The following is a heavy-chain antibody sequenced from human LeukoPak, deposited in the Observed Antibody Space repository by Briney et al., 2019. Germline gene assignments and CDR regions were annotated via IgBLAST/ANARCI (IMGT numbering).Heavy chain of an antibody. CDR3: AKAKTGGGIAAAGLLDY. V-gene: IGHV3-23*01. CDR1: GFTFSSYA. J-gene: IGHJ4*02. D-gene: IGHD6-13*01. Sequence: GGSLRLSCAASGFTFSSYAVSWVRQAPGKGLEWVSAISGSGGSTYYADSVKGRFTISRDNSKNTLYLQMNSLRAEDTAVYYCAKAKTGGGIAAAGLLDYWGQGTLVTVSS. CDR2: ISGSGGST.